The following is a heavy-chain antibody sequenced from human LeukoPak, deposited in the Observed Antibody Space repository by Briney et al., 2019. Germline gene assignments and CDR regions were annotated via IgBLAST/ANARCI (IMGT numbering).Heavy chain of an antibody. CDR1: GGSINSGSYY. D-gene: IGHD6-13*01. CDR2: IYYSGST. Sequence: SETLSLTCTVSGGSINSGSYYWGWIRQPPGKGLEWIGSIYYSGSTHYNPSLKSRVTISVDKSKNQFSLKLSSVTAADTAVYYCARGSLRVWSSSWSYPFDPWGQGTLVTVSS. V-gene: IGHV4-39*07. CDR3: ARGSLRVWSSSWSYPFDP. J-gene: IGHJ5*02.